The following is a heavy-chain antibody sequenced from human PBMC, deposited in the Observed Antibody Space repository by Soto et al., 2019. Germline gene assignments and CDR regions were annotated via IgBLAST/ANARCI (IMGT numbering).Heavy chain of an antibody. V-gene: IGHV1-69*01. Sequence: QVQLVQSGAEVKEPGSSVKVSCKASGGGNLRDYRTTWVRRAPGQGLEWMGGIIPKLGSANYAQNFQGRVTITADESTKTVYMELRSPRSDETAVYYCARVGDGYNFGAVDWGQGTPVTVSS. D-gene: IGHD2-21*01. CDR2: IIPKLGSA. J-gene: IGHJ4*02. CDR1: GGGNLRDYR. CDR3: ARVGDGYNFGAVD.